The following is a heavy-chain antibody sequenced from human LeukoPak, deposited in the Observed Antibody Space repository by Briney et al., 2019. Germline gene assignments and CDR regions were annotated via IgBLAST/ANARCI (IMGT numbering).Heavy chain of an antibody. D-gene: IGHD3-22*01. J-gene: IGHJ6*02. CDR1: GGSFSGYY. Sequence: SETLSLTCAVYGGSFSGYYWSWIRQPPGKGLEWIGETNHSGSTNYNPSLKSRVTISVDTSKNQFSLKLSSVTAADTAVYYCARSLYDSSGYRSYYYYGMDVWGQGTTVTVSS. CDR3: ARSLYDSSGYRSYYYYGMDV. CDR2: TNHSGST. V-gene: IGHV4-34*01.